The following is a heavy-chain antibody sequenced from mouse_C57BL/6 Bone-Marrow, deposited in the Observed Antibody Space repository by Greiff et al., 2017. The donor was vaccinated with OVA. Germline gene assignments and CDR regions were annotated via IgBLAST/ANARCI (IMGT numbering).Heavy chain of an antibody. J-gene: IGHJ2*01. Sequence: VQLKESGAELVRPGASVKLSCTASGFNIKDDYMHWVKQRPEQGLEWIGWIDPENGDTEYASKFQGKATITADTSSNTAYLQLSSLTSEDTAVYYCTTCITTVPRYYFDYWGQGTTLTVSS. CDR1: GFNIKDDY. CDR3: TTCITTVPRYYFDY. CDR2: IDPENGDT. D-gene: IGHD1-1*01. V-gene: IGHV14-4*01.